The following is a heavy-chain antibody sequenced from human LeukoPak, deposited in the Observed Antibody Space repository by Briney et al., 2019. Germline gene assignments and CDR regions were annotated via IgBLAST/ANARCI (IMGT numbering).Heavy chain of an antibody. Sequence: GGSLRLSCAASGFTFSSYAMSWVRQAPGKALEWVSAISGSGGSTYYADSVKGRFTISRDNSKNTLYLQMNSLRAEDTAVYYCAKARDYYGSGSYYYFDYWGQGTLVTVSS. CDR3: AKARDYYGSGSYYYFDY. J-gene: IGHJ4*02. CDR2: ISGSGGST. CDR1: GFTFSSYA. V-gene: IGHV3-23*01. D-gene: IGHD3-10*01.